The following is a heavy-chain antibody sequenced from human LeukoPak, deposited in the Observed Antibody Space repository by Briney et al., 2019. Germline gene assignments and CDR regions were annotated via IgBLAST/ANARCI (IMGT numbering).Heavy chain of an antibody. D-gene: IGHD3-10*01. CDR3: ARGTMVRGVTYYYYYMDV. CDR2: IIPIFGTA. CDR1: GGTFSSYA. Sequence: SVKVSCKASGGTFSSYAISWVRQAPGQGLEWMGGIIPIFGTANYAQKFQGRVTITADESTSTAYMELSSLRSEDTAVYYCARGTMVRGVTYYYYYMDVWGKGTTVTVSS. V-gene: IGHV1-69*13. J-gene: IGHJ6*03.